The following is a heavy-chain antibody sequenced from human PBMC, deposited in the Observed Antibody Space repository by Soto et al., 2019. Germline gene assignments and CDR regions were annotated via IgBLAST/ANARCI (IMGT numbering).Heavy chain of an antibody. V-gene: IGHV1-2*02. D-gene: IGHD2-2*01. Sequence: ASEKVSCKASGYTFTGYYMHWVRQAPGQGLEWMGWINPNSGGTNYAQKFQGRVTMTRDTSISTAYMELSRLRSDDTAVYYCARDSSMVGGGVVVPAAIYWFDPWGQGTLVAVSS. CDR3: ARDSSMVGGGVVVPAAIYWFDP. CDR2: INPNSGGT. CDR1: GYTFTGYY. J-gene: IGHJ5*02.